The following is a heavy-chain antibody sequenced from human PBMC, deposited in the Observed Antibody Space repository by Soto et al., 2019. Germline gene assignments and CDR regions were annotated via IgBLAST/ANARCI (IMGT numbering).Heavy chain of an antibody. V-gene: IGHV3-23*01. J-gene: IGHJ4*02. CDR2: ISGSGGTT. Sequence: GGSLRLSCAASGFTFRSYAMSWVRQAPGKGLEWVSSISGSGGTTYYADSVKGRFTSSRDNSKNTLYLQMNSLRAEDTAVYYCAKESDVLVPAAFGEDYWGQGTLVTVSS. CDR3: AKESDVLVPAAFGEDY. CDR1: GFTFRSYA. D-gene: IGHD2-2*01.